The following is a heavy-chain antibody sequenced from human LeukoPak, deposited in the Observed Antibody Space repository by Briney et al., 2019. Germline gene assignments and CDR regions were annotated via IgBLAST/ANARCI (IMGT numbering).Heavy chain of an antibody. D-gene: IGHD1-20*01. J-gene: IGHJ4*02. Sequence: GGSLRLSCAVSGLTFSSSWMDWVRQAPGKGLEWVASINPDGNKKYSADSVKGRFTISRDNAENSLYLQMNSLRAEDTAVYYCLRDLNWSLDQWGQGTLVTVSS. CDR2: INPDGNKK. CDR3: LRDLNWSLDQ. V-gene: IGHV3-7*01. CDR1: GLTFSSSW.